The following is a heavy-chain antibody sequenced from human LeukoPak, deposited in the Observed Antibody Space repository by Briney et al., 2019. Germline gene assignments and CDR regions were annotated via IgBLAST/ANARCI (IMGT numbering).Heavy chain of an antibody. Sequence: ASVKVSCEASGYTFTGYYTHWVRQAPGQGLEWMGRINPNSGGTNYAQKFQGRVTMTRDTSISTAYMELSRLRSDDTAVYYCARDHGIDSSGYYYWGQGTLVTVSS. V-gene: IGHV1-2*06. CDR3: ARDHGIDSSGYYY. D-gene: IGHD3-22*01. J-gene: IGHJ4*02. CDR2: INPNSGGT. CDR1: GYTFTGYY.